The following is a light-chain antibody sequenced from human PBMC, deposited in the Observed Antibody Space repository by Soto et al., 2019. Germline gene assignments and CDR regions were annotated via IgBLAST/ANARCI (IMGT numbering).Light chain of an antibody. CDR3: QQYSSAPIT. Sequence: EIVLTQSPGTLSLSPGERATLSCRASQSAISSYLAWYQQKPGQAPRLLIYGASSRATGIPDRFRGSGSGTDLTLTISGLEPEDFAVYYCQQYSSAPITFGQGTRVEIK. J-gene: IGKJ5*01. V-gene: IGKV3-20*01. CDR1: QSAISSY. CDR2: GAS.